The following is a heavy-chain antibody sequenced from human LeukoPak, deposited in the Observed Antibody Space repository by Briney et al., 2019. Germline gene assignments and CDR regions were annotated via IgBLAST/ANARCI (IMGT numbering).Heavy chain of an antibody. Sequence: GGSLRLSCATSGFTFSSYGMHWVRQAPGKGLEWVAFVHYDGSNRFYADSVKGRFTISRDNAKNSLSLQMNSLRAEDTAVYYCARDRLLEDRDYHYYYCMDVWGIGTTVTVSS. D-gene: IGHD1-1*01. J-gene: IGHJ6*03. V-gene: IGHV3-30*02. CDR2: VHYDGSNR. CDR1: GFTFSSYG. CDR3: ARDRLLEDRDYHYYYCMDV.